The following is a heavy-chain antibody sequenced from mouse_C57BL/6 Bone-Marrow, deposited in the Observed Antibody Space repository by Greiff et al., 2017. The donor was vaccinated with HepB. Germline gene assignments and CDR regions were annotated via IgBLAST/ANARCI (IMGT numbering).Heavy chain of an antibody. J-gene: IGHJ2*01. CDR3: VRQRYYYGYFDY. CDR1: GFSFNTYA. CDR2: IRSKSNNYAT. Sequence: EVHLVESGGGLVQPKGSLKLSCAASGFSFNTYAMNWVRQAPGKGLEWVARIRSKSNNYATYYADSVKDRFTISRDDSESMLYLQMNNLKTEDTAMYYCVRQRYYYGYFDYWGQGTTLTVSS. V-gene: IGHV10-1*01. D-gene: IGHD1-1*01.